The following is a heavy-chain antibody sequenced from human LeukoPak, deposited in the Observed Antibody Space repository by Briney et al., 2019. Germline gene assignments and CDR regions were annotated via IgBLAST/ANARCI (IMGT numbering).Heavy chain of an antibody. V-gene: IGHV3-21*01. Sequence: AGGSLRLSCAASGFTFSSYSMNWVRQAPGKGLEWVSSISSSSSYIYYADSVKGRFTISRDTSKNTLYLQMISLRAEDTAVYYCARDKSGVCSTTSCYTEGFDYWGQGTLVTVSS. CDR1: GFTFSSYS. J-gene: IGHJ4*02. CDR2: ISSSSSYI. CDR3: ARDKSGVCSTTSCYTEGFDY. D-gene: IGHD2-2*02.